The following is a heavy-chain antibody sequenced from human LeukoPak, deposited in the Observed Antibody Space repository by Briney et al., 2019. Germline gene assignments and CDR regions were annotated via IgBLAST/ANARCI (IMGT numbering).Heavy chain of an antibody. CDR3: ATLYGYFDY. J-gene: IGHJ4*02. Sequence: PGGSLRLSCAASGFTFSSYGMHWVRQAPGKGLEWVAVISYDGSNKYYADSVKGRFTFSRDNSKNTLYLQMNSLRAEDTAVYYCATLYGYFDYWGQGTLVTVSS. CDR1: GFTFSSYG. V-gene: IGHV3-30*03. D-gene: IGHD2-2*02. CDR2: ISYDGSNK.